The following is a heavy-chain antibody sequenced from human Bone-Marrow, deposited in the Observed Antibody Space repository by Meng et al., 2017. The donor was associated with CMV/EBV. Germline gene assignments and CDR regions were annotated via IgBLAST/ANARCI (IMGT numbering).Heavy chain of an antibody. CDR1: GGSVSSGSYY. CDR2: IYYSGST. D-gene: IGHD5-12*01. J-gene: IGHJ5*02. V-gene: IGHV4-61*01. CDR3: ASLWGSGYDYAFDP. Sequence: SETLSLTCTVSGGSVSSGSYYWSWIRQPPGKGLEWIGYIYYSGSTNYNPSLKSRVTISVDTSKNQFSLKLTSVTAADTAVYYCASLWGSGYDYAFDPWGQGTLVTVSS.